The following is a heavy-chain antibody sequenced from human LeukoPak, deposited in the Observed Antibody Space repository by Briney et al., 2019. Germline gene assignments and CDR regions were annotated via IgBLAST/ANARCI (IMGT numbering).Heavy chain of an antibody. D-gene: IGHD5-12*01. J-gene: IGHJ6*04. CDR3: ARDRYSGYDWDFYYYGMDV. CDR2: IHYSGRT. CDR1: DGSVSSADFY. V-gene: IGHV4-31*03. Sequence: PSETLSLTCSVSDGSVSSADFYWSWIRQHPGKGLEWIGHIHYSGRTYYNPSLKSRVAISLDTSKNQFSLNLGSVTAADTAVYYCARDRYSGYDWDFYYYGMDVWGKGTTVTVSS.